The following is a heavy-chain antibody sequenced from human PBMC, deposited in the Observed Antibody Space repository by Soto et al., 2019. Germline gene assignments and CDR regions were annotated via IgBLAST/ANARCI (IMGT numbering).Heavy chain of an antibody. CDR1: GFTFTSSA. V-gene: IGHV1-58*01. J-gene: IGHJ4*02. CDR2: IVVGSGKT. D-gene: IGHD3-22*01. Sequence: SVKVSCKASGFTFTSSAVQWVRQARGQRLEWIGWIVVGSGKTNYATNFQERVTITREMSTSTAYMEMSSLRSEDTAVYYCAAVVSSGYDXWGQATLVTVSX. CDR3: AAVVSSGYDX.